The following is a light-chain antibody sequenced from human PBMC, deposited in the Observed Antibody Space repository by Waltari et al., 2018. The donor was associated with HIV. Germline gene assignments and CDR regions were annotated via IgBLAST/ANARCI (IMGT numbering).Light chain of an antibody. J-gene: IGLJ2*01. CDR2: DST. CDR1: EGDVTSKNY. Sequence: QAAVTQEPSFTVSPGGTIILTCGSSEGDVTSKNYAYWFQQKPGQAPTTLIYDSTKRHFWTPARFSAFLLGDKAVLTLSGALSEDEAVYFCMLFFGATRIFGGGTTVTV. CDR3: MLFFGATRI. V-gene: IGLV7-46*01.